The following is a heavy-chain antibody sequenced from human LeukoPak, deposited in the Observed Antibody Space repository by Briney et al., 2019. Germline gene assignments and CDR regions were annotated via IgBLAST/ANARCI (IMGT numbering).Heavy chain of an antibody. D-gene: IGHD2-21*01. CDR3: AKRRGEDYFDS. CDR2: IRYDGSNQ. Sequence: GGSLRLSCEASGFTFRSYGMHWVRQVPGKGLEWVAFIRYDGSNQNYEDSVRGRFTISRDNSKNTLYLQMNSLRAGDTAVYYCAKRRGEDYFDSWGQGTLVTVSS. V-gene: IGHV3-30*02. J-gene: IGHJ4*02. CDR1: GFTFRSYG.